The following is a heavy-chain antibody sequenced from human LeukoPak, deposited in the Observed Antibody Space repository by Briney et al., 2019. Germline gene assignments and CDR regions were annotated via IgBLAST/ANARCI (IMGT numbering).Heavy chain of an antibody. D-gene: IGHD1-26*01. CDR3: ARDSVGAADY. CDR2: IGTYSGNT. Sequence: ASVKVSCKASGYTFTNHDINWVRQAPGQGLEWMGWIGTYSGNTNYAQSLQGRVTMTTDTSTNTVYMMLSSLRSEDTAVYYCARDSVGAADYWGQGTLVTVSS. CDR1: GYTFTNHD. V-gene: IGHV1-18*01. J-gene: IGHJ4*02.